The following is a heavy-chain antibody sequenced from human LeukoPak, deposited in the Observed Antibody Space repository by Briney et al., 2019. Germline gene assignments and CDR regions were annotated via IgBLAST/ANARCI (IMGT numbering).Heavy chain of an antibody. CDR1: GYRFTEFW. CDR3: ARGGTESRLFDY. D-gene: IGHD2-8*02. Sequence: GESLKISCKASGYRFTEFWIAWVRRTPGKGLEWMGIIYPGDSDTRYSPSFQGQVTISAGKSISTAYLQWSSLKASDTAMYYCARGGTESRLFDYWGQGTLVTVSS. CDR2: IYPGDSDT. V-gene: IGHV5-51*01. J-gene: IGHJ4*02.